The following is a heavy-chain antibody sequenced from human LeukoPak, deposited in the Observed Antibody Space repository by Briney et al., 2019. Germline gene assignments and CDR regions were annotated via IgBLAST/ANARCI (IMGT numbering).Heavy chain of an antibody. D-gene: IGHD2-2*01. J-gene: IGHJ4*02. Sequence: SDTLSLTCAVSAYSISSGRYWGWIRQPPGNGLEWIGIVLHSGTTYHNPSLKSRVTISVDTSKHQFSLNLRSVTAAATAVYYCARSLSTAGIDYWGQGTLVSAS. CDR1: AYSISSGRY. CDR2: VLHSGTT. V-gene: IGHV4-38-2*01. CDR3: ARSLSTAGIDY.